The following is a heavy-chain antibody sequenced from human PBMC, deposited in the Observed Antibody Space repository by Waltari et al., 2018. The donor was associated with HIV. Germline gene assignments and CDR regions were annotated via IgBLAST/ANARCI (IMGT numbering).Heavy chain of an antibody. CDR1: GGSISSSSYY. Sequence: QLQLQESGPGLVKPSETLSLPCTVPGGSISSSSYYWGWIRQPPGKGLEWIGSIYYNGSTYYNPSLKSRVTISVDTSKNQFSLKLSSVTAADTAVYYCAREKYCSSTSCYDNWFDPWGQGTLVTVSS. CDR2: IYYNGST. D-gene: IGHD2-2*01. J-gene: IGHJ5*02. CDR3: AREKYCSSTSCYDNWFDP. V-gene: IGHV4-39*07.